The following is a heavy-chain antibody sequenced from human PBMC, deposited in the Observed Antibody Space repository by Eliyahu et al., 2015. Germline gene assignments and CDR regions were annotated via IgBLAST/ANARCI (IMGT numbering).Heavy chain of an antibody. Sequence: EMQLVESGGGLVKPGGSLRXXCAAXEXIFSNSRXNWVGQAPGKGVEWVSSISSSSSFIYYADSVKGRFTISRDNAKNSLYLQMNSLRAEDTAVYYCARGASEEWLLYRYDWFDPWGQGTLVTVSS. CDR2: ISSSSSFI. CDR3: ARGASEEWLLYRYDWFDP. CDR1: EXIFSNSR. D-gene: IGHD3-3*01. V-gene: IGHV3-21*02. J-gene: IGHJ5*02.